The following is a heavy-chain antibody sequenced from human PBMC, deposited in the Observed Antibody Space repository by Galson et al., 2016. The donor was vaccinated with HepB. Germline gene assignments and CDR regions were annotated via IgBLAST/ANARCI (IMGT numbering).Heavy chain of an antibody. V-gene: IGHV5-51*01. CDR2: IYPDDSDT. J-gene: IGHJ4*02. CDR1: GYSFTSYW. Sequence: QSGAEVKKPGESLKISCKGSGYSFTSYWIGWVRQMPGKGLEWMGIIYPDDSDTTYSPSFQGQVTISADKSISPAYLQWTSLKASDTAMYFCGRLRKGDFYDSSGYQYYFDYWGQGTLVTVSS. CDR3: GRLRKGDFYDSSGYQYYFDY. D-gene: IGHD3-22*01.